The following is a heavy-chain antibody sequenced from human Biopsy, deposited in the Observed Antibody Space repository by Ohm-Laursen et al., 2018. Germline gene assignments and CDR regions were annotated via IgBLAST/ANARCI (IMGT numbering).Heavy chain of an antibody. D-gene: IGHD3-9*01. J-gene: IGHJ1*01. CDR1: SGTFSNYG. CDR2: NIPILGTG. Sequence: SSVTASCTPHSGTFSNYGVNSARLPPGHGLEWLGGNIPILGTGNYAQKFQDRVTAAANPSTSTDTMELRSLRTDDTAVYYCATKLTGYFHHWGQGTLVIVSS. V-gene: IGHV1-69*13. CDR3: ATKLTGYFHH.